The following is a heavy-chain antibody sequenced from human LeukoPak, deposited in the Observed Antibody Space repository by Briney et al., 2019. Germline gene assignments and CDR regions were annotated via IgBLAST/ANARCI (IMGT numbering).Heavy chain of an antibody. CDR2: INHNGNVN. CDR3: ARGVVPAAFDY. Sequence: GGSLRLSCAASGFTFSSYWMNWARQAPGKGLEWVASINHNGNVNYYVDSVKGRFTISRDNAKNSLYLQVNSLRAEDTAVYYCARGVVPAAFDYWGQGTLVTVSS. V-gene: IGHV3-7*01. D-gene: IGHD2-2*01. J-gene: IGHJ4*02. CDR1: GFTFSSYW.